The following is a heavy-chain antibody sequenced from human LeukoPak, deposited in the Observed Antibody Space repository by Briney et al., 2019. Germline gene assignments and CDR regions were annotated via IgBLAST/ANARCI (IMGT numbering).Heavy chain of an antibody. D-gene: IGHD3-10*01. J-gene: IGHJ4*02. CDR3: ARGTYLGITMVRGVPYYFDY. CDR1: GGSFSGYY. CDR2: INHSGST. Sequence: SETLSLTCAVYGGSFSGYYWSWIRQPPGKGLEWIGEINHSGSTNYNPSLKSRVTISVDTSKNQFSLKLSSVTAADTAVYYCARGTYLGITMVRGVPYYFDYWGQGILVTVSS. V-gene: IGHV4-34*01.